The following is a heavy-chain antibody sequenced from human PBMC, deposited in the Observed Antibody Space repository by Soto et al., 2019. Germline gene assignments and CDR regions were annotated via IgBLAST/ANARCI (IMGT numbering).Heavy chain of an antibody. J-gene: IGHJ3*02. V-gene: IGHV4-59*01. CDR3: ARGRGMGATGRPRTAFDI. CDR2: IYYSGST. CDR1: GGSISSYY. Sequence: PSETLSLTCTVSGGSISSYYWSWIRQPPGKGLEWIGYIYYSGSTNYNPSLKSRVTISVDTSKNQFSLKLSSVTAADTAVYYCARGRGMGATGRPRTAFDIWGQGTMVTVSS. D-gene: IGHD1-26*01.